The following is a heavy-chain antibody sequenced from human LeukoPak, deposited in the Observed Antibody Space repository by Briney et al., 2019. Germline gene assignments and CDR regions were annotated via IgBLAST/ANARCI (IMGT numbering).Heavy chain of an antibody. CDR1: GGSISSSSYY. J-gene: IGHJ4*02. D-gene: IGHD5-18*01. CDR2: IYYSGST. V-gene: IGHV4-39*07. Sequence: PSETLSLTCTVSGGSISSSSYYWGWIRQPPGKGLEWIGSIYYSGSTYYNPSLKSRVTISVDTSKNQFSLKLSSVTAADTAVYYCARDLSQWSYGPRTTDYWGQGTLVTVSS. CDR3: ARDLSQWSYGPRTTDY.